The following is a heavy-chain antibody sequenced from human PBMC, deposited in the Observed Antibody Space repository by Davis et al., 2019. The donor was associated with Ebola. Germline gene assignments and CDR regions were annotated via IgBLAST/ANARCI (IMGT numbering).Heavy chain of an antibody. J-gene: IGHJ6*02. CDR1: GGTFSSYA. Sequence: SVTVSCKASGGTFSSYAISWVRQAPGQGLEWMGGIIPIFGTANYAQQFQGRVTITADKSTSTAYMELSSLRSEDTAAYYCAQDERRQLAGYYYYGMDVWGQGTTVTVSS. CDR3: AQDERRQLAGYYYYGMDV. V-gene: IGHV1-69*06. CDR2: IIPIFGTA. D-gene: IGHD6-6*01.